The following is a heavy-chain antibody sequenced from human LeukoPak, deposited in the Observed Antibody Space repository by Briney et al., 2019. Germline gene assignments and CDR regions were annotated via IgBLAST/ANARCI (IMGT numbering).Heavy chain of an antibody. J-gene: IGHJ4*01. D-gene: IGHD1-20*01. Sequence: ASVKVSCKASGYTFSSYDINWVRQAAGQELEWMGWINGNSGSTNYAQQFQGRVTMTRDTSIRTAYMELNNLTSDDTAVYYCVRDRYDITGKPFDTWGHGTLVTVSS. CDR1: GYTFSSYD. V-gene: IGHV1-2*02. CDR2: INGNSGST. CDR3: VRDRYDITGKPFDT.